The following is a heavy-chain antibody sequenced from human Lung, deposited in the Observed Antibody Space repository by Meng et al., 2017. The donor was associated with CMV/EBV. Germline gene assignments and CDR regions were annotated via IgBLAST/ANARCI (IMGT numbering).Heavy chain of an antibody. Sequence: ASVKVSCKASGYTFTSYDINWVRQATGQGLEWMGWMNPNSGNTGYAQKFQGRVTITTDKSTSTAYMELSSLRPDDTAVYYCARARGGTMVRGVNISPGPYYYYYYGMDVWGQGTTVTVSS. D-gene: IGHD3-10*01. J-gene: IGHJ6*02. CDR2: MNPNSGNT. V-gene: IGHV1-8*03. CDR3: ARARGGTMVRGVNISPGPYYYYYYGMDV. CDR1: GYTFTSYD.